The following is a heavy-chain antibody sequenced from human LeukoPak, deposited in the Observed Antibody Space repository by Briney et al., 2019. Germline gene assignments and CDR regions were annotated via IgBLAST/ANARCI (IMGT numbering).Heavy chain of an antibody. V-gene: IGHV3-66*01. CDR3: ASGSWAYYFDY. D-gene: IGHD3-10*01. Sequence: GGSLRLSCAASGFTVSSNYMSWVRQAPGKGLEWVSVIYSGGSTYYADSVKGRFTISRDNSKNTLYLPMNSLRAEDTAVYYCASGSWAYYFDYWGQGTLVTVSS. CDR2: IYSGGST. J-gene: IGHJ4*02. CDR1: GFTVSSNY.